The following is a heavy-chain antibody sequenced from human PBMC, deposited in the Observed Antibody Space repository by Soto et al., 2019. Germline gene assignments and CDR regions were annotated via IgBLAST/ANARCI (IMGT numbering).Heavy chain of an antibody. CDR3: GRIHMVRGVRHYCYGMDV. J-gene: IGHJ6*02. D-gene: IGHD3-10*01. CDR2: IYYSGST. CDR1: GGSISSGGYY. Sequence: QVQLQESGPGLVKPSQTLSLTCTVSGGSISSGGYYWSWIRQHPGKGLEWIGYIYYSGSTYYKPSRKSRVTISVDTSKNQFFLKRSSVTAAVTAVYYCGRIHMVRGVRHYCYGMDVWGQGTTVTVSS. V-gene: IGHV4-31*03.